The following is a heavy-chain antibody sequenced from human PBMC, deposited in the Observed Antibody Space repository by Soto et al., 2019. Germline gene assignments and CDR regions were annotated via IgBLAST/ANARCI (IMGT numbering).Heavy chain of an antibody. Sequence: SLRLSCAASGFTFSSYDMHWVRQATGKGLEWVSAIGTAGDTYYPGSVKGRFTISRENAKNSLYLQMNSLRAGDTAGYYCARGGIAAAGPSYYYGMDVWGQGTTVTVSS. CDR3: ARGGIAAAGPSYYYGMDV. D-gene: IGHD6-13*01. J-gene: IGHJ6*02. CDR1: GFTFSSYD. CDR2: IGTAGDT. V-gene: IGHV3-13*04.